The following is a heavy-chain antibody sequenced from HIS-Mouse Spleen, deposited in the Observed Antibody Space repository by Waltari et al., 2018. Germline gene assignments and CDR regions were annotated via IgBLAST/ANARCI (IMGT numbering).Heavy chain of an antibody. J-gene: IGHJ2*01. D-gene: IGHD6-13*01. Sequence: QLQLQESGPGLVKPSETLSLTCTVSGGPISSRSSYLGWIRQPPGKGLEWIGSIYYSGSTYYNPSLKSRVTISVDTSKNQFSLKLSSVTAADTAVYYCAREIPYSSSWYDWYFDLWGRGTLVTVSS. CDR2: IYYSGST. CDR1: GGPISSRSSY. CDR3: AREIPYSSSWYDWYFDL. V-gene: IGHV4-39*07.